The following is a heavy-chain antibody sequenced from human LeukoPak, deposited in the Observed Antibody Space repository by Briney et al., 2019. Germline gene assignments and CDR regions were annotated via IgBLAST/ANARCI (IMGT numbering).Heavy chain of an antibody. CDR3: ALQQEQWLAYFDY. Sequence: SVKVSCKASGGTFSSYAISWVRQAPGRGLEWMGGILPIFGTANYAQKFQGRVTITTDESTSTAYMELSSLRSEDTAVYYCALQQEQWLAYFDYWGQGTLVTVSS. D-gene: IGHD6-19*01. CDR1: GGTFSSYA. CDR2: ILPIFGTA. V-gene: IGHV1-69*05. J-gene: IGHJ4*02.